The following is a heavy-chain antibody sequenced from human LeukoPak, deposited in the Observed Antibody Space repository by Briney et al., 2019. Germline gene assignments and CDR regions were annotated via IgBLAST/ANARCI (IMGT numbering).Heavy chain of an antibody. D-gene: IGHD2-2*01. CDR2: INHSGST. CDR3: ASIVVVPAAIFDY. V-gene: IGHV4-34*01. Sequence: MPAETLSLTCAVYGGSFSGYYWSWIRQPPGEGLEWIGEINHSGSTNYNPSLKSRVTISVDTSKNQFSLKLSSVTAADTAVYYCASIVVVPAAIFDYWGQGTLVTVSS. CDR1: GGSFSGYY. J-gene: IGHJ4*02.